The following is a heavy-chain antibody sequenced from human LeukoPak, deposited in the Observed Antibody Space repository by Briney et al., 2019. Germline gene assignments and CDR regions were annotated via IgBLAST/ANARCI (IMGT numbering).Heavy chain of an antibody. Sequence: ASVKVSCKASGYTFTGHYMHWVRQAPGQGLEWMGWINPNSGGTNYAQKFQGRVTMTRDTSISTAYMELSRLRSDDTAVYYCARDGVWGYYGSGSFLSWFDPWGQGTLVTVSS. CDR3: ARDGVWGYYGSGSFLSWFDP. CDR1: GYTFTGHY. V-gene: IGHV1-2*02. D-gene: IGHD3-10*01. CDR2: INPNSGGT. J-gene: IGHJ5*02.